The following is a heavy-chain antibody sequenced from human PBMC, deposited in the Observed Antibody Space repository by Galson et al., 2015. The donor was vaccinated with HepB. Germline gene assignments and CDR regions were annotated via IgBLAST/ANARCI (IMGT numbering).Heavy chain of an antibody. Sequence: SVKVSCKASGGTFSSYAISWVRQAPGQGLEWMGRIIPILGIANYAQKFQGRVTITADKSTSAAYMELSSLRSEDTAVYYCARDGSSTADFDYWGQGTLVTVSS. CDR3: ARDGSSTADFDY. D-gene: IGHD2-15*01. CDR2: IIPILGIA. J-gene: IGHJ4*02. CDR1: GGTFSSYA. V-gene: IGHV1-69*04.